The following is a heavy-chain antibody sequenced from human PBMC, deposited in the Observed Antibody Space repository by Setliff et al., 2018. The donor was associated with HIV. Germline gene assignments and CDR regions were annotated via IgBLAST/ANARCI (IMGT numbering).Heavy chain of an antibody. V-gene: IGHV4-31*03. D-gene: IGHD3-10*01. CDR1: GDSINSGNYY. CDR2: IYYSGST. Sequence: PSETLSLTCTVSGDSINSGNYYWSWIRQHPGKGLEWIGYIYYSGSTYYSPSLKSRVTISVDTSKNQFSLKLSSVTAADTAVYYCAGGLHYGLGKFGYWGQGTLVTVSS. J-gene: IGHJ4*02. CDR3: AGGLHYGLGKFGY.